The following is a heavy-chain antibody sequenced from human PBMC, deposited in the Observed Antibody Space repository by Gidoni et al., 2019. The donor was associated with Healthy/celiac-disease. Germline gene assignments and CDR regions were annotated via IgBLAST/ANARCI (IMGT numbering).Heavy chain of an antibody. V-gene: IGHV3-33*01. CDR3: ARAGGDGYNRGYFDY. J-gene: IGHJ4*02. D-gene: IGHD3-16*01. Sequence: QVQLVESGGGVVQPGRSLRLSCAASGFTFSSYGMHWVRQAPGKGLEWVAVIWYDGSNKYYADSVKGRFTISRDNSKNTLYLQMNSLRAEDTAVYYCARAGGDGYNRGYFDYWGQGTLVTVSS. CDR1: GFTFSSYG. CDR2: IWYDGSNK.